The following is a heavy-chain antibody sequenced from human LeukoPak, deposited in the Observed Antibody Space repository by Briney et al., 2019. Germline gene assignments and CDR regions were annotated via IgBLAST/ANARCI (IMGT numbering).Heavy chain of an antibody. CDR2: ISGSGGST. CDR3: ANANIAVAYRHAFDI. Sequence: GGSLRLSCAASGFTFSSYAMSWVHQAPGKGLEWVSAISGSGGSTYYADSVKGRFTISRDNSKNTLYLQMNSLRAEDTAVYYCANANIAVAYRHAFDIWGQGTMVTVSS. CDR1: GFTFSSYA. D-gene: IGHD6-19*01. J-gene: IGHJ3*02. V-gene: IGHV3-23*01.